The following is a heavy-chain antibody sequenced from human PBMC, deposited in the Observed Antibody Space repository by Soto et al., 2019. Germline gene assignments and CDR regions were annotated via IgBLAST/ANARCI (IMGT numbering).Heavy chain of an antibody. J-gene: IGHJ4*02. D-gene: IGHD6-19*01. V-gene: IGHV4-59*08. CDR1: GGSMSSYY. CDR2: IYYSGST. Sequence: QVQLQESGPGLVKPSETLSLTCTVSGGSMSSYYWSWIRQPPGKGLEWIGYIYYSGSTNYNPSLKSRVTISVDTSKNQFSLKLSSVTAADTAVYYCARGVIAVADNYFDYWGQGTLVTVSS. CDR3: ARGVIAVADNYFDY.